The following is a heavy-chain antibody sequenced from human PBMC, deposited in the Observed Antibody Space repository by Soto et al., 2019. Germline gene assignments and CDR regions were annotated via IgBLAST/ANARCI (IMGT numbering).Heavy chain of an antibody. CDR2: IRNKANSYTT. CDR1: GFTFSDHY. D-gene: IGHD1-26*01. J-gene: IGHJ4*02. CDR3: AKTFGISWDSHYFDC. Sequence: EVHLVESGGGLVQPGGSLRLSCAASGFTFSDHYMDWVRQAPGKGLEWVGRIRNKANSYTTEYAASVKGRFTISRDDSETSLYLQMNSLKTEDSAVYYCAKTFGISWDSHYFDCWGQGTLVAVSS. V-gene: IGHV3-72*01.